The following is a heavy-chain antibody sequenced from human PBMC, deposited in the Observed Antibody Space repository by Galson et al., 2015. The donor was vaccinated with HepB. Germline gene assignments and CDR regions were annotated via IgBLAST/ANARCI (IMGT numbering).Heavy chain of an antibody. V-gene: IGHV1-69*04. J-gene: IGHJ4*02. Sequence: SVKVSCKASGGTFSSYTISWVRQAPGQGLEWMGRIIPILGIANYAQKFQGRVTITADKSTSTAYMELSSLRSEDTAVYYCARDAFVGATVFDYWGQGTLVTVSS. CDR3: ARDAFVGATVFDY. CDR2: IIPILGIA. CDR1: GGTFSSYT. D-gene: IGHD1-26*01.